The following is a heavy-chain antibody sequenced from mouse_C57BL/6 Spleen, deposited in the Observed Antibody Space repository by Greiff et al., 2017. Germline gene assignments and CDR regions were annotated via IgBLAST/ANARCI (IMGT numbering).Heavy chain of an antibody. CDR1: GFTFTDYY. D-gene: IGHD2-2*01. CDR3: ARWGGNDDAMDY. J-gene: IGHJ4*01. V-gene: IGHV7-3*01. Sequence: DVQLVESGGGLVQPGGSLSLSCAASGFTFTDYYMSWVRQPPGKALEWLGFIRNKANGYTTEYSASVKGRFTISRDNSQSILYLQMNALRAEDRATYYCARWGGNDDAMDYWGQGTSVTVSS. CDR2: IRNKANGYTT.